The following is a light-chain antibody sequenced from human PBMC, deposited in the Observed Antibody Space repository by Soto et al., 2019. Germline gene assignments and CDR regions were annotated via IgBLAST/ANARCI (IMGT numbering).Light chain of an antibody. V-gene: IGKV3-20*01. CDR2: GAS. CDR3: RQYGRSLEFA. J-gene: IGKJ4*01. Sequence: EIVLTQSPGTLSLSPGERATLSCRAIQSVSSNFLAWYQQKPGQAPRLLIYGASSRATGIPDRFSGRGSGTDFTLTISRLDPEDFAVYYCRQYGRSLEFAVGGGTKVDI. CDR1: QSVSSNF.